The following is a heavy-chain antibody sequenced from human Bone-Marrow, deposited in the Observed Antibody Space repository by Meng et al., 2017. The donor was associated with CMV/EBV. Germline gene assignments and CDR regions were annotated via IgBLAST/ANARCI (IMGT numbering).Heavy chain of an antibody. CDR1: GFTFSSYW. CDR3: AREMYYYGSGSYFYGMDV. D-gene: IGHD3-10*01. V-gene: IGHV3-7*01. Sequence: GESLKISCAASGFTFSSYWMSWVRQAPGKGLEWVANIKQDGSEKYYVDSVKGRFTISRDNAKNSLYLQMNSLRAEDTAVYYCAREMYYYGSGSYFYGMDVWGQGTTVTVSS. J-gene: IGHJ6*02. CDR2: IKQDGSEK.